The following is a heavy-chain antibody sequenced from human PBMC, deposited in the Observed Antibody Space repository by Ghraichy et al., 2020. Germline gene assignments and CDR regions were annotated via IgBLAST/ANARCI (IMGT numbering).Heavy chain of an antibody. J-gene: IGHJ2*01. V-gene: IGHV3-23*01. D-gene: IGHD2-2*01. CDR2: ISGSGGST. CDR3: AKEGYCSSTSCYPDYWYFDL. Sequence: GGSLRLSCAASGFTFSSYAMSWVRQAPGKGLEWVSAISGSGGSTYYADSVKGRFTISRDNSKNTLYLQMNSLRAEDTAVYYCAKEGYCSSTSCYPDYWYFDLWGRGTLVTVSS. CDR1: GFTFSSYA.